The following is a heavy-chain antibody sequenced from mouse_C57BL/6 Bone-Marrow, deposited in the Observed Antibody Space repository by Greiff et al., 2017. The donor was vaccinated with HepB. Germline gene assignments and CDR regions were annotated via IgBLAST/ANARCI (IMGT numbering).Heavy chain of an antibody. V-gene: IGHV2-9-1*01. CDR1: GFTFSDYG. Sequence: VKLVESGGGLVKPGGSLKLSCAASGFTFSDYGMHWVRQPPGKGLGWLGVIWTGGGTNYNSALKSRLSISKDNSKSQVFLKMNSLQTDDTARYYCARKDYFDYWGQGTTLTVSS. J-gene: IGHJ2*01. CDR2: IWTGGGT. CDR3: ARKDYFDY.